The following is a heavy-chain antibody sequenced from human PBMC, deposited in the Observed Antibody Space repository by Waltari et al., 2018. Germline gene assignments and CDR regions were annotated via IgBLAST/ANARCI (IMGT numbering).Heavy chain of an antibody. Sequence: QLQLQESGPRLVKPSETLSLPCSVSGASITTGSYYWGWIRQSPVKGLEWIGRFFYLGNHYYNPALNRPVSISIDEVKNQFSLKLTSVTDANTATYFCAGRWGGRLGTTRERPPFDFWGQGILVTVSS. CDR2: FFYLGNH. CDR3: AGRWGGRLGTTRERPPFDF. V-gene: IGHV4-39*01. J-gene: IGHJ4*02. CDR1: GASITTGSYY. D-gene: IGHD1-7*01.